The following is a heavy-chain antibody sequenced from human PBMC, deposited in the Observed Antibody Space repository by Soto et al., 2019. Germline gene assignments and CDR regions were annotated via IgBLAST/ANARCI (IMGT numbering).Heavy chain of an antibody. CDR1: GGPVSSGSHY. J-gene: IGHJ4*02. Sequence: KPSETLSLTCIVSGGPVSSGSHYWNWIRQPPGKGLEWLGYMSYSGSTKYNSSLKSRVSMSVDTSKNQFSLKLSSVTAADAAVYYCARQVDTAQFTDYFDCWGQGALVTVSS. CDR2: MSYSGST. D-gene: IGHD5-18*01. V-gene: IGHV4-61*01. CDR3: ARQVDTAQFTDYFDC.